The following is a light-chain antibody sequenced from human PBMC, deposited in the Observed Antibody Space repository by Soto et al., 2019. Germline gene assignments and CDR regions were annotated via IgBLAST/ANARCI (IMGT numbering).Light chain of an antibody. Sequence: EVVWTKYPGTLSLSPGERATLSCRASQSVSNNYFAWYQQKPGQAPRLLIFGSSDRATGIPDRFSGSGSGTDFTLTISRLEPEDFSVYYCQQYGSSPPYTFGQGTKLEIK. V-gene: IGKV3-20*01. CDR2: GSS. J-gene: IGKJ2*01. CDR3: QQYGSSPPYT. CDR1: QSVSNNY.